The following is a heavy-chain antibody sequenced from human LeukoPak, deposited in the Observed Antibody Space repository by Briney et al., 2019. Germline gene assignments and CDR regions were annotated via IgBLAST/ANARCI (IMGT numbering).Heavy chain of an antibody. CDR1: GYTFTSYD. CDR2: MNPNSGNT. V-gene: IGHV1-8*01. J-gene: IGHJ4*02. D-gene: IGHD3-3*01. CDR3: VRWSGYYSRFDY. Sequence: ASVKVSCKASGYTFTSYDINWVRQATGQGLEWMGWMNPNSGNTGYAQKFQGRVTMTRNTSISTAYMELSSLRSEDTAMYYCVRWSGYYSRFDYWGQGTLVTVSS.